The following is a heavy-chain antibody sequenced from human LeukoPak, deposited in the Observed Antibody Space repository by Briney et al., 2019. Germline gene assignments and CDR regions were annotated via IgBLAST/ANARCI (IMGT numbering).Heavy chain of an antibody. CDR1: GGSFSGYY. J-gene: IGHJ4*02. V-gene: IGHV4-34*01. Sequence: PSETLSLTCAVYGGSFSGYYWSWIRQPPGKGLEWIGEINHSGSTNYNPSLKSRVTISVDTSKNQFSLKLSSVTAADTAVYYCARVSYGSGSYYPRGRRSGYFDYWGQGTLVTVSS. D-gene: IGHD3-10*01. CDR2: INHSGST. CDR3: ARVSYGSGSYYPRGRRSGYFDY.